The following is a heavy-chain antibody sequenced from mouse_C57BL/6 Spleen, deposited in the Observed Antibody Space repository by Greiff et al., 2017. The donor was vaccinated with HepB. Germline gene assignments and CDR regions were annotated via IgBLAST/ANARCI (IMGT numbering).Heavy chain of an antibody. D-gene: IGHD3-2*02. CDR1: GYTFTSYW. J-gene: IGHJ2*01. Sequence: QVQLQQPGAELVRPGTSVKLSCKASGYTFTSYWMHWVKQRPGQGLEWIGVIDPSDSYTNYNQKFKGKATLTVDTSSSTAYMQLSSLTSEDSAVYYCARGDSSGHFDHWGQGTTLTVSP. V-gene: IGHV1-59*01. CDR3: ARGDSSGHFDH. CDR2: IDPSDSYT.